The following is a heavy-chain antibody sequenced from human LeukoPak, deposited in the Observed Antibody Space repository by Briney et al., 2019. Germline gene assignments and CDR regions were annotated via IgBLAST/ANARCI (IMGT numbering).Heavy chain of an antibody. CDR3: ARGRPTYYDFWSGYYFCWFDP. CDR1: GYTFTGYY. CDR2: MNPNSGNT. D-gene: IGHD3-3*01. V-gene: IGHV1-8*03. Sequence: ASVKVSCKASGYTFTGYYMHWVRHAPGQRLEWMGWMNPNSGNTGYAQKFQGRVTITRNTSISTAYMELSSLRSEDTAVYYCARGRPTYYDFWSGYYFCWFDPWGQGTLVTVSS. J-gene: IGHJ5*02.